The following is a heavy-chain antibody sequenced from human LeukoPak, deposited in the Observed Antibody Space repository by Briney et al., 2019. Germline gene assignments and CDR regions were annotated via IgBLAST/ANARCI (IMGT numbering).Heavy chain of an antibody. J-gene: IGHJ4*02. V-gene: IGHV3-21*01. Sequence: PGGSLRLSCAASGFTFSTYTMNWVRQAPGKGLKWVSYISSSSTYIYYADSVKGRFTISGDNAKNSLYLQMNNLRAEDTAMYYCARDGDYGGTDFDSWGQGTLVTVSS. CDR3: ARDGDYGGTDFDS. D-gene: IGHD4-23*01. CDR2: ISSSSTYI. CDR1: GFTFSTYT.